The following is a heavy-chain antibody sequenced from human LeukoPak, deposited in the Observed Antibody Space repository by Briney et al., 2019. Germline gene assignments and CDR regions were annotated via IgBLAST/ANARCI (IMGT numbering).Heavy chain of an antibody. J-gene: IGHJ4*02. Sequence: SETLSLTCVVSGDSITTNNWWSWVRQPPGEGLEWIGEISHSGNANYNPSLKSRVTISVDKSENQLFLNLNSVTAADTAVYYCVRDPVGTPPFDYWGQGTLVTVSS. CDR2: ISHSGNA. V-gene: IGHV4/OR15-8*01. CDR1: GDSITTNNW. CDR3: VRDPVGTPPFDY. D-gene: IGHD4-23*01.